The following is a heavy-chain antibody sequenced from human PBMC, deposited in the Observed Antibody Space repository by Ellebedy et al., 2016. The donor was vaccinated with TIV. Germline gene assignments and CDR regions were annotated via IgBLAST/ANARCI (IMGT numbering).Heavy chain of an antibody. J-gene: IGHJ4*02. CDR1: DYTFTSYG. CDR2: ISAFNGDT. Sequence: AASVKVSCKASDYTFTSYGISWVRQVPGQGLEWMGWISAFNGDTNYAQTFQGRVTMTTDTSTGTAYMELRSLRSDDTAMYYCARDCEPELEYGDFVPLFAWGQGTLVTVSS. D-gene: IGHD4-17*01. V-gene: IGHV1-18*04. CDR3: ARDCEPELEYGDFVPLFA.